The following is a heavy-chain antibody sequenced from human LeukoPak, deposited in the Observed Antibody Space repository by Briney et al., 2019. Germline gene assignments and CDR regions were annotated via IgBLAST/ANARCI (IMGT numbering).Heavy chain of an antibody. Sequence: GASVKVSCKASGYTFTSYGISWVRQAPGQGLEWMGWISAYNGNTNYAQKLQGRVTMTTDTSTSTAYMELRSLRSDDTAVYYCARDTYYDFWSGYYRASYYYYMDVWGKGTTVTVSS. J-gene: IGHJ6*03. D-gene: IGHD3-3*01. V-gene: IGHV1-18*01. CDR3: ARDTYYDFWSGYYRASYYYYMDV. CDR1: GYTFTSYG. CDR2: ISAYNGNT.